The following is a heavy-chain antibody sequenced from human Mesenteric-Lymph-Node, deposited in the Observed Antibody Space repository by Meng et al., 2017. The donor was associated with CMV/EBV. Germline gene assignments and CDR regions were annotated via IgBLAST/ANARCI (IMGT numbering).Heavy chain of an antibody. D-gene: IGHD6-13*01. CDR3: ARDNTSIAAAGPYPSGDWFDP. CDR1: SYA. V-gene: IGHV7-4-1*02. Sequence: SYAMNWVRQAPGQGLEWMGWINTNTGNPTYAQGFTGRFVFSLDTSVSTAYLQISSLKAEDTAVYYCARDNTSIAAAGPYPSGDWFDPWGQGTLVTVSS. J-gene: IGHJ5*02. CDR2: INTNTGNP.